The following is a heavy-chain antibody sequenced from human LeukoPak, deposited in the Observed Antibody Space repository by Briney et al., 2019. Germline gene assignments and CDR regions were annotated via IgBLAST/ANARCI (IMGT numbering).Heavy chain of an antibody. V-gene: IGHV3-49*04. J-gene: IGHJ4*02. Sequence: PGGSLRLSCTASGFTFGDYAMNWVRQAPGKGLEWVGFIRSKTYGGTTEYAASVKGRFTISRDDSKSIAYLQMNSLRVEDTAVYYCAKDIDWLAFEDWGQGTLVTVSS. CDR1: GFTFGDYA. D-gene: IGHD6-19*01. CDR3: AKDIDWLAFED. CDR2: IRSKTYGGTT.